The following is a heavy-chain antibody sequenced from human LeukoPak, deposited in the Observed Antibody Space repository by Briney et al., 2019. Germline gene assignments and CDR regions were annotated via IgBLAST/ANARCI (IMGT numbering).Heavy chain of an antibody. V-gene: IGHV4-59*11. CDR3: ARSRSGYSYDHAAFEI. CDR2: IYYSGST. Sequence: PSETLSLTCTVSGGSISSHYWSWIRQPPGKGLEWIGYIYYSGSTNYNPSLRSRVTISVDTSRNQFSLKLSSVTAADTAVYYCARSRSGYSYDHAAFEIWGQGTVVTVSS. D-gene: IGHD5-18*01. J-gene: IGHJ3*02. CDR1: GGSISSHY.